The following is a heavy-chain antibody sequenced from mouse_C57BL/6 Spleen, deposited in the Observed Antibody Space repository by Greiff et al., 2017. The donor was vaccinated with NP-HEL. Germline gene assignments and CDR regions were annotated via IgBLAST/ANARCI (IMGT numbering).Heavy chain of an antibody. CDR2: IHPNSGST. Sequence: VQLQQPGAELVKPGASVKLSCKASGYTFTSYWMHWVKQRPGQGLEWIGMIHPNSGSTNYNEKFKSKATLTVDKSSSTAYMQLSSLTSEDSAVYYCARLDITTVVPAMDYWGQGTSVTVSS. CDR1: GYTFTSYW. CDR3: ARLDITTVVPAMDY. J-gene: IGHJ4*01. D-gene: IGHD1-1*01. V-gene: IGHV1-64*01.